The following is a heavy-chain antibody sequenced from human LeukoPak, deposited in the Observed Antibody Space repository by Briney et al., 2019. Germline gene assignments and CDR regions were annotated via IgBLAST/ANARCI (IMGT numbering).Heavy chain of an antibody. Sequence: SETLSLTCTVSGYSISSGYYWGWIRQPPGKGLEWIGSIYHSGSTYYNPSLKSRVTISVDTSKNQFSLKLSSVTAADTAVYYCARDLSSSGSYDYWGQGTLVTVSS. J-gene: IGHJ4*02. CDR2: IYHSGST. D-gene: IGHD1-26*01. CDR3: ARDLSSSGSYDY. V-gene: IGHV4-38-2*02. CDR1: GYSISSGYY.